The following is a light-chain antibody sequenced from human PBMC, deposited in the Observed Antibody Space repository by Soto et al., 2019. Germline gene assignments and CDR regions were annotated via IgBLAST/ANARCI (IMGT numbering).Light chain of an antibody. CDR1: SSDVGSYNL. J-gene: IGLJ1*01. Sequence: QSVLTQPASVSGSPGQSITISCTGTSSDVGSYNLVSWYQQHPGKAPKLMIYEVSKRPSGVSNRFSGSKSGNTASLTISGPQAEDEADYYCCSYAGSSTFFYVFGTG. CDR3: CSYAGSSTFFYV. V-gene: IGLV2-23*02. CDR2: EVS.